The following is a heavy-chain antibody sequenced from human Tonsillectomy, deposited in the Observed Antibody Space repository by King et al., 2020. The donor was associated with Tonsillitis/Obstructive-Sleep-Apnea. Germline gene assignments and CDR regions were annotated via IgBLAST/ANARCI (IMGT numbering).Heavy chain of an antibody. CDR2: IYSGGST. CDR1: GFTVSSNY. V-gene: IGHV3-66*01. D-gene: IGHD6-13*01. CDR3: ARDGPYSSSWYDFYY. Sequence: VQLVESGGGLVQPGGSLRLSCAASGFTVSSNYMSWVRQAPGKGLEWVSVIYSGGSTYYADSVKGRFTISRDNSKNTLYLQMNSLRAEDTAVYYCARDGPYSSSWYDFYYWGQGTLVTVSS. J-gene: IGHJ4*02.